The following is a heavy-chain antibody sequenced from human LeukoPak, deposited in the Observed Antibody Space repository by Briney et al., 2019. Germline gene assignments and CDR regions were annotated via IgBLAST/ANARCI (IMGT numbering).Heavy chain of an antibody. Sequence: SETLSLTCAVYGGSFSGYYWSWIRQPPGKGLEWIGEINHSGSTNYNPSLKSRVTISVDTSKNQFSLKLSSVTAADTAVYYCAAPAMVRGGRDAYNWFDPWGQGTLVTVSS. CDR3: AAPAMVRGGRDAYNWFDP. D-gene: IGHD3-10*01. J-gene: IGHJ5*02. CDR1: GGSFSGYY. CDR2: INHSGST. V-gene: IGHV4-34*01.